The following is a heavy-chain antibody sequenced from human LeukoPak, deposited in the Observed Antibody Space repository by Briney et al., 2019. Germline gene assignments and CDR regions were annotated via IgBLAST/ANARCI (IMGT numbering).Heavy chain of an antibody. CDR1: GGSISSGGYY. J-gene: IGHJ6*03. CDR2: IYYSGST. D-gene: IGHD3-3*01. Sequence: SETLSLTCTVSGGSISSGGYYWSWIRQHPGKDLEWIGYIYYSGSTYYNPSLKSRVTISVDTSKNQFSLKLSSVTAADTAVYYCASGPQYYDFWSGYLSYYYYYYMDVWGKGTTVTVSS. CDR3: ASGPQYYDFWSGYLSYYYYYYMDV. V-gene: IGHV4-31*03.